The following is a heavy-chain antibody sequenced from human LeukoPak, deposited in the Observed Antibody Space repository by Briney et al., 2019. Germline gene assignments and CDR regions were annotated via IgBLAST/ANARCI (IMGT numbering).Heavy chain of an antibody. D-gene: IGHD2-8*01. CDR3: AKSNAPYYYYFMDV. Sequence: GGSLRLSCAVSGFTFSSYAMSWVRQAPGKGLEWVSAISGSGGSTYYADSVKGRFTISRDNSKNTLYLQMNSLRAEDTAIYCCAKSNAPYYYYFMDVWGKGTTVTVSS. CDR1: GFTFSSYA. CDR2: ISGSGGST. J-gene: IGHJ6*03. V-gene: IGHV3-23*01.